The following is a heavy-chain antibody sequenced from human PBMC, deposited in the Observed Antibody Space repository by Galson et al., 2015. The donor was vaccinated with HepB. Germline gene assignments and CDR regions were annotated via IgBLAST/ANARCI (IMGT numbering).Heavy chain of an antibody. V-gene: IGHV4-59*12. J-gene: IGHJ3*02. CDR3: ARDRVYVEMATITTDAFDI. CDR1: GGSISSYY. CDR2: IYYSGST. D-gene: IGHD5-24*01. Sequence: ETLSLTCTVSGGSISSYYWSWIRQPPGKGLEWIGYIYYSGSTNYNPSLKSRVTISVDTSKNQFSLKLSSVTAADTAVYYCARDRVYVEMATITTDAFDIWGQGTMVTVSS.